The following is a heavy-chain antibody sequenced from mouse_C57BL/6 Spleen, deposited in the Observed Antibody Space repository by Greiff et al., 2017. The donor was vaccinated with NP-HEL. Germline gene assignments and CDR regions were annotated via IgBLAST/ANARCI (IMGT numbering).Heavy chain of an antibody. D-gene: IGHD2-4*01. CDR2: ISYSGST. V-gene: IGHV3-1*01. CDR1: GYSITSGYD. J-gene: IGHJ3*01. CDR3: ARAGYDYDKTEFAY. Sequence: EVKLMESGPGMVKPSQSLSLTCTVTGYSITSGYDWHWIRHFPGNKLEWMGYISYSGSTNYNPSLKSRISITHDTSKNHFFLKLNSVTTEDTATYYCARAGYDYDKTEFAYWGQGTLVTVSA.